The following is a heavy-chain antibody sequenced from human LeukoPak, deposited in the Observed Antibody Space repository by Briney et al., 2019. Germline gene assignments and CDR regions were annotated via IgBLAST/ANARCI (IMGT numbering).Heavy chain of an antibody. CDR2: IIPIFGTA. CDR3: ARHADGSGSSSWDYGMDV. V-gene: IGHV1-69*05. Sequence: SVKVSCKASGGTFSSYAISWVRQAPGQGLEWMGGIIPIFGTANYAQKFQGRVTITTDESTSTAYMELSSLRSEDTAVYYCARHADGSGSSSWDYGMDVWGQGTTVTVSS. J-gene: IGHJ6*02. CDR1: GGTFSSYA. D-gene: IGHD3-10*01.